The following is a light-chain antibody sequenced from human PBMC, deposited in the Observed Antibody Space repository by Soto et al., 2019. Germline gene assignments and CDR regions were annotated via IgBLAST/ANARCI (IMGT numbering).Light chain of an antibody. CDR3: SSYTTSSTHV. J-gene: IGLJ1*01. CDR1: SSDIGAFTF. V-gene: IGLV2-14*03. CDR2: DVN. Sequence: QSVLTQPASVSGSPGQSITISCTGTSSDIGAFTFVSWYQQHPGKVPKLMIFDVNRRPSGVSDRFSGSKSGNTASLTISGLQAEDEGDYYCSSYTTSSTHVCGSGTKVTVL.